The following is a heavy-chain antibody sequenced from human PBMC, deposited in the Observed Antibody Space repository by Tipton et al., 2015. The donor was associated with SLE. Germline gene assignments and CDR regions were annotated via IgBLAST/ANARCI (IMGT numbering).Heavy chain of an antibody. J-gene: IGHJ2*01. V-gene: IGHV4-59*01. CDR1: GVSISSYY. Sequence: TLSLTCTVSGVSISSYYWSWIRQPPGKGLEWIGYIYYSGSTNYNPSLKSRVTISVDTSKNQFSLKLSSVTAADTAVYYCAAQPVAGLWYFDLWGRGTLVTVSS. CDR3: AAQPVAGLWYFDL. CDR2: IYYSGST. D-gene: IGHD1-14*01.